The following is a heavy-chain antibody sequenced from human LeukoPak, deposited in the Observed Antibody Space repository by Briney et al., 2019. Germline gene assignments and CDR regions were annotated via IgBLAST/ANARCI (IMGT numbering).Heavy chain of an antibody. CDR3: ARAPRGDYATFDY. CDR2: INPNSGGT. V-gene: IGHV1-2*02. D-gene: IGHD4-17*01. J-gene: IGHJ4*02. Sequence: GASVKVSCKASGYTFTGHYMHWVRQAPGQGLEWMGWINPNSGGTNYAQKFQGRVTMTRDTSISTAYMELSRLRSDDTAVYYCARAPRGDYATFDYWGQGTLVTVSS. CDR1: GYTFTGHY.